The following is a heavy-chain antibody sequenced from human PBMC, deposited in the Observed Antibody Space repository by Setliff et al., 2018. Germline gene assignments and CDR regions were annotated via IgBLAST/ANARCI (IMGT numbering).Heavy chain of an antibody. J-gene: IGHJ6*03. Sequence: GASVKVSCKASGYTFTTYAMTWMRQAPGQGLEWMGWINTNTGNPVYAQGFTGRFVFSLDTSVSTAYLQISSLKAEDTAIYYYDHYYYYYMDVWGKGTPVTVSS. CDR3: DHYYYYYMDV. V-gene: IGHV7-4-1*02. D-gene: IGHD3-3*01. CDR2: INTNTGNP. CDR1: GYTFTTYA.